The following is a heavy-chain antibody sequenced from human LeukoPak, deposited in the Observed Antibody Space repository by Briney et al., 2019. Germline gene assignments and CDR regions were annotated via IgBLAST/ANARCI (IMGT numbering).Heavy chain of an antibody. V-gene: IGHV3-21*01. Sequence: GSLRLSCAASGFTFSSYSMNWVRQAPGKGLEWVSSISSSSSYIYYADSVKGRFTISRDNAKNSLYLQMNSLRAEDMAVYYCARESTVTGGISYFDYWGQGTLVTVSS. CDR3: ARESTVTGGISYFDY. D-gene: IGHD4-17*01. J-gene: IGHJ4*02. CDR2: ISSSSSYI. CDR1: GFTFSSYS.